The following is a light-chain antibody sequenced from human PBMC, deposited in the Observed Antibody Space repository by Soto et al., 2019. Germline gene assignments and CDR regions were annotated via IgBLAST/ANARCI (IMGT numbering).Light chain of an antibody. CDR2: DVS. CDR1: SSDVGGYNY. J-gene: IGLJ2*01. CDR3: SSYTSSTTVV. V-gene: IGLV2-14*03. Sequence: QSVLTQPASVSGSPGQSITISCTGTSSDVGGYNYVSWYQHHPGKAPKVMIYDVSNRPSGVSNRFSGSKSGNTASLTISGLQPEDEADYYCSSYTSSTTVVFGGGTKLTAL.